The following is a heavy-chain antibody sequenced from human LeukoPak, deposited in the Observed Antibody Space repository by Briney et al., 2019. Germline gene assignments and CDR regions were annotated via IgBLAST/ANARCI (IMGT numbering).Heavy chain of an antibody. CDR2: VSNSGDYI. V-gene: IGHV3-21*06. Sequence: GGSLRLSCAASGFSFSSYRMNWVRQAPGKGLEWVSSVSNSGDYIHYADSVKGRFTISRDNSKNSLYLQMNSLRAEDTAVYYCARAAPRFLEWLGLRAFDIWGQGTMVTVSS. CDR3: ARAAPRFLEWLGLRAFDI. D-gene: IGHD3-3*01. CDR1: GFSFSSYR. J-gene: IGHJ3*02.